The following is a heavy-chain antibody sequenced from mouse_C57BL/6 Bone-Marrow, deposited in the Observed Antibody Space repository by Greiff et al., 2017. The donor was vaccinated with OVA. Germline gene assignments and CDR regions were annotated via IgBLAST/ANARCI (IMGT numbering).Heavy chain of an antibody. D-gene: IGHD2-4*01. J-gene: IGHJ4*01. V-gene: IGHV3-6*01. Sequence: EVQLVESGPGLVKPSQSLSLTCSVTGYSITSGYYWNWIRQFPGNKLEWMGYISYDGSNNFNPSLKNRISITRDTSKNQFFLKLNSVTTEDTATYYCARGDYDYDRDYYAMDYWGQGTSVTVSS. CDR1: GYSITSGYY. CDR2: ISYDGSN. CDR3: ARGDYDYDRDYYAMDY.